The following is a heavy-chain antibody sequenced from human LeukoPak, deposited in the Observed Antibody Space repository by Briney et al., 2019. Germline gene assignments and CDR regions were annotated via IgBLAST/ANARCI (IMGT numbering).Heavy chain of an antibody. J-gene: IGHJ5*02. D-gene: IGHD3-10*01. CDR3: ALKVGSGAFDP. CDR1: GFTFSDYY. V-gene: IGHV3-11*04. CDR2: ISSSGSTI. Sequence: PGGSLRLSCAASGFTFSDYYMSWIRQAPGKGLEWVSYISSSGSTIYYADSVKGRFTISRDNSKNTLYLQMNSLRAEDTAVYYCALKVGSGAFDPWGQGTLVTVSS.